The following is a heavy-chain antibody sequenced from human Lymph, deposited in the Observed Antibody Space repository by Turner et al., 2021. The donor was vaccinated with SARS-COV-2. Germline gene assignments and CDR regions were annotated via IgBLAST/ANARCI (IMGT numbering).Heavy chain of an antibody. Sequence: EVQLVESGGGLVQPGRSLRLSCAASGFTCDDYAMHWVRQAPGKGLEWVSGINWSGGSIAYADSVKGRFTISRDNPKNSLYLQRNSLRAEDTAFYYCAKDLAGTYYSSFDYWGQGTLVTVSS. CDR3: AKDLAGTYYSSFDY. CDR2: INWSGGSI. CDR1: GFTCDDYA. V-gene: IGHV3-9*01. D-gene: IGHD1-26*01. J-gene: IGHJ4*02.